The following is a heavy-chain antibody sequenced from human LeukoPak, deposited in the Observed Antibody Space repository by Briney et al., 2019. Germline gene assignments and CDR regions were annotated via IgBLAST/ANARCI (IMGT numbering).Heavy chain of an antibody. CDR3: ARDSFDAIDY. Sequence: GGSLRLSCAASGFTFSDTWMHWVRQAPGEGLVWVSRIRSDGSDTRYAESVKGRFTISRDNAKNTLYLQMNSLRAEDTAVYYCARDSFDAIDYWGQGTLVTVSS. CDR2: IRSDGSDT. J-gene: IGHJ4*02. CDR1: GFTFSDTW. V-gene: IGHV3-74*01. D-gene: IGHD2/OR15-2a*01.